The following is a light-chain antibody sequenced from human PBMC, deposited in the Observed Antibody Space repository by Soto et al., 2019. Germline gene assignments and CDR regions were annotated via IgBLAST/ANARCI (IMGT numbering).Light chain of an antibody. CDR3: QSYDSSLSGYV. CDR2: GNS. Sequence: QSVLTQPPSESGAPGQRVTFSCTGSSSNIGAGYDVHWYQQLPGTAPKLLIYGNSNRPSGVPDRFSDSKSGTSASLAITGLQAEDEADYYCQSYDSSLSGYVFGTGTKLTVL. V-gene: IGLV1-40*01. J-gene: IGLJ1*01. CDR1: SSNIGAGYD.